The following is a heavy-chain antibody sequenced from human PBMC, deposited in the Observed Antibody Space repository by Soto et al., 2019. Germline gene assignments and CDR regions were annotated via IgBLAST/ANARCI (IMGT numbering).Heavy chain of an antibody. CDR3: AIYCSGGSCYSQHFFNYYYYYGMDV. Sequence: ASVKVSCKASGYTFTSYYMHWVRQAPGQGLEWMGIINPSGGSTSYAQKFQGRVTMTRDTSTSTVYMELSSLRSEDTAVYYCAIYCSGGSCYSQHFFNYYYYYGMDVWGQGTTVTVSS. J-gene: IGHJ6*02. D-gene: IGHD2-15*01. CDR1: GYTFTSYY. CDR2: INPSGGST. V-gene: IGHV1-46*01.